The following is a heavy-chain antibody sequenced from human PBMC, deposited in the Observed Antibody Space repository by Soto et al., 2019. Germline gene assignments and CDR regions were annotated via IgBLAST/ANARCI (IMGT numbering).Heavy chain of an antibody. D-gene: IGHD3-22*01. CDR2: INPNSGGT. CDR1: GYTFTGYY. CDR3: AVYDSSGPGAFDI. V-gene: IGHV1-2*04. J-gene: IGHJ3*02. Sequence: ASVKVSCKASGYTFTGYYMHWVRQAPGQGLEWMGWINPNSGGTNYAQKFQGWVTMTRDTSISTAYMELSRPRSDDTAVYYCAVYDSSGPGAFDIWGQGXMVTVSS.